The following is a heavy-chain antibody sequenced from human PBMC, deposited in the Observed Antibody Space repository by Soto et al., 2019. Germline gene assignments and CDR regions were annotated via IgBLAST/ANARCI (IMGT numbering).Heavy chain of an antibody. V-gene: IGHV4-34*02. D-gene: IGHD3-16*01. CDR2: ITHSGTT. CDR3: ARGGRDGDNWRFGPYY. CDR1: GGSLSGYY. Sequence: QVQLQQWGAGLLKPSETLSLTCAVFGGSLSGYYWCWIRQTPGKGLEWIREITHSGTTNYHPSLKSRVTISVDTSENQFSLKLSSVTAADTAVYYCARGGRDGDNWRFGPYYWGQGTLVTVSS. J-gene: IGHJ4*02.